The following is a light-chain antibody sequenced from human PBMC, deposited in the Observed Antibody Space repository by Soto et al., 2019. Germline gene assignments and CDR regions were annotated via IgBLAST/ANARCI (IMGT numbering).Light chain of an antibody. V-gene: IGLV3-21*04. CDR2: YDS. Sequence: SYELTQPPSVSVAPGKTDRIPGGENNIGTKSVHWYQQRPGQAPVMVIFYDSNRPSGIPERFSGSNYGNTATLTISRVEAGDEADYYCQVWDSSTDRVFGGGTKLTVL. J-gene: IGLJ3*02. CDR1: NIGTKS. CDR3: QVWDSSTDRV.